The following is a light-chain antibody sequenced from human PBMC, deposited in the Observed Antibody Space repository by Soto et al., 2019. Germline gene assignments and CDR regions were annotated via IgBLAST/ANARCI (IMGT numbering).Light chain of an antibody. CDR3: AAWDDSLNGDV. Sequence: QSVLTQPPSASATPGQSVTISCSGSSSNIGSNAVNWYQQLPGTAPKLLLYSNNQRPSGVPDRFSGSKSGTSASLAISGLQSEDEADYYCAAWDDSLNGDVFGTGTKDTVL. CDR2: SNN. CDR1: SSNIGSNA. J-gene: IGLJ1*01. V-gene: IGLV1-44*01.